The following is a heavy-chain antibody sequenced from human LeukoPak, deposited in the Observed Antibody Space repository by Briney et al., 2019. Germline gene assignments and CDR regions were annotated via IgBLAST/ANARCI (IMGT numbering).Heavy chain of an antibody. D-gene: IGHD5-12*01. Sequence: GGSLRLSCAASGFTFSTYTMNWVRQAPGKGLEWVSSITSSSSYIYYADSVKGRFTISRDNAKNSLYLQMNSLRVEDTAVYYCAAGGYSGYDYHYWGQGTLVTVSS. V-gene: IGHV3-21*01. CDR3: AAGGYSGYDYHY. CDR1: GFTFSTYT. J-gene: IGHJ4*02. CDR2: ITSSSSYI.